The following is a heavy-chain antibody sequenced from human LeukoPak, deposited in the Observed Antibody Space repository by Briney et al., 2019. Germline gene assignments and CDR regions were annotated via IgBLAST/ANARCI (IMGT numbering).Heavy chain of an antibody. V-gene: IGHV3-48*02. CDR1: GFTFSGYA. CDR3: ARGYCSGGRCGFDY. Sequence: GGSLRLSCAASGFTFSGYAMNWVRQAPGKGLEWVSYISSSSSSIYYTDSVEGRFTISGDNAKNSLYLQMNSLRDEDTAVYYCARGYCSGGRCGFDYWGQGTVVTVSS. J-gene: IGHJ4*02. CDR2: ISSSSSSI. D-gene: IGHD2-15*01.